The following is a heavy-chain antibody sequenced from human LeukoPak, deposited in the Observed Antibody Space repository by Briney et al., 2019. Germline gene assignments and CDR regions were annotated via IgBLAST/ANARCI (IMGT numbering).Heavy chain of an antibody. CDR2: IWYDGSNK. CDR3: ARDDALYCSGGSCFHFDY. CDR1: GFTFSSYG. Sequence: PGGSLRLSCAASGFTFSSYGMHWVRQAPGKGLEWVAVIWYDGSNKYYADSVKGRFTISRDNSKNTLYLQMNSLRAEDTAVYYCARDDALYCSGGSCFHFDYWGQGTPVTVSS. D-gene: IGHD2-15*01. J-gene: IGHJ4*02. V-gene: IGHV3-33*01.